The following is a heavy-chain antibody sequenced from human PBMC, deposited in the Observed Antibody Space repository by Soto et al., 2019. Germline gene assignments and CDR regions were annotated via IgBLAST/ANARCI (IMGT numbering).Heavy chain of an antibody. V-gene: IGHV1-8*01. Sequence: GASVKVSCKXSGYTFTSYDINWVRQATGQGLEWMGWMNPNSGNTGYAQKFQGRVTMTRNTSISTAYMELSSLRSEDTAVYYCARSPMYSGTDDAFDIWGQGTMVTVSS. CDR3: ARSPMYSGTDDAFDI. D-gene: IGHD1-26*01. CDR1: GYTFTSYD. CDR2: MNPNSGNT. J-gene: IGHJ3*02.